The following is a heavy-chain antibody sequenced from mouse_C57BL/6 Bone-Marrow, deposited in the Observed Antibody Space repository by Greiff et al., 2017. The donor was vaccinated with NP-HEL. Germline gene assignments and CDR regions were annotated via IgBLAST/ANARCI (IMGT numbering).Heavy chain of an antibody. J-gene: IGHJ1*03. V-gene: IGHV1-78*01. CDR3: ARYIPPFWYFDV. CDR1: GYTFTDHT. D-gene: IGHD1-3*01. CDR2: IYPSDGST. Sequence: QVQLQQSDAELVKPGASVKISCKVSGYTFTDHTIHWMKQRPEQGLEWIGYIYPSDGSTKYNEKFKGKATLTADKSSSTAYMQLNSLTSEDSAIYFCARYIPPFWYFDVWGTGTTVTVSS.